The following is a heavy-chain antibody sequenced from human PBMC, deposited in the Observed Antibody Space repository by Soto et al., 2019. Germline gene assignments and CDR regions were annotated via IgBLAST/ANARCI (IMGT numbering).Heavy chain of an antibody. J-gene: IGHJ5*02. CDR1: GGSFSGYY. Sequence: QVQLQQWGAGLLKPSETLSLTCAVYGGSFSGYYWSWIRQPPGKGLEWIGEINHSGSTNYNPSLKSRVTISVDTSKNQFSLKLSSVTAADTAVYYCARSTFPPYGIVGATGGFDPWGQGTLVTVSS. V-gene: IGHV4-34*01. CDR3: ARSTFPPYGIVGATGGFDP. CDR2: INHSGST. D-gene: IGHD1-26*01.